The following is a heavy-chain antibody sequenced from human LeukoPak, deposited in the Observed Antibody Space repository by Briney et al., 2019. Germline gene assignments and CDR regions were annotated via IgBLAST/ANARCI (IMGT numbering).Heavy chain of an antibody. Sequence: PSETLSLTGTVSGGSISSYSGGWIRRPPGKGREGMGYIYYSGSTNYTPSLKSRVTRSVDTSKSQFSLKLSSVTAADTAVYYCARSLRRYYFDYWGQGTLVTVSS. V-gene: IGHV4-59*01. D-gene: IGHD3-16*01. CDR2: IYYSGST. CDR1: GGSISSYS. CDR3: ARSLRRYYFDY. J-gene: IGHJ4*02.